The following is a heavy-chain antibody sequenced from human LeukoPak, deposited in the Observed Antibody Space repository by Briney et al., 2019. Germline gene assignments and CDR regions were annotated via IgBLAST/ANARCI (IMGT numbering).Heavy chain of an antibody. CDR3: ARHCTSTSCYDY. V-gene: IGHV3-74*01. J-gene: IGHJ4*02. CDR1: GFTFSSNW. D-gene: IGHD2-2*01. Sequence: WRSLRLSCAASGFTFSSNWMHWVRQAPGKGLVWVSRINHDGSSTSYADSVKGRFTISRDNAKNTLYLQMNSLRAEDTALYFCARHCTSTSCYDYWGQGTLVTVSS. CDR2: INHDGSST.